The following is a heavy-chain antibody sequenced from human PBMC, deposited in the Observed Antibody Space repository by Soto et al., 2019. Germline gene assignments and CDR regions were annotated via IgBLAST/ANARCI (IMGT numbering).Heavy chain of an antibody. J-gene: IGHJ4*02. CDR3: VRKSLVVAAATREDY. D-gene: IGHD2-15*01. V-gene: IGHV3-74*01. CDR2: INSDGSST. CDR1: GFTFSSNW. Sequence: EVQLVESGGGLVQPGGSLRLSCAASGFTFSSNWMHWVRQAPGKGLVWVSRINSDGSSTSYADSVKGRFTISRDNAKNTLYLQMNSLRAEDTAVYYCVRKSLVVAAATREDYWGQGTLVTVSS.